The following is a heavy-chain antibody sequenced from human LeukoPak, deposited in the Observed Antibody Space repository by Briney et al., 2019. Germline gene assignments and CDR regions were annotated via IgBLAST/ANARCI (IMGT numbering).Heavy chain of an antibody. D-gene: IGHD2/OR15-2a*01. CDR3: AKEQYPGYFDY. J-gene: IGHJ4*02. CDR2: IRFDATNK. CDR1: GFIFSGSS. Sequence: GGSLRLSCAASGFIFSGSSMHWVRQAPGKGLEWVSFIRFDATNKYYAASVKGRFTISRDNSNNTLFLQLDDLRTEDTATYFCAKEQYPGYFDYWGQGTLVTVSS. V-gene: IGHV3-30*02.